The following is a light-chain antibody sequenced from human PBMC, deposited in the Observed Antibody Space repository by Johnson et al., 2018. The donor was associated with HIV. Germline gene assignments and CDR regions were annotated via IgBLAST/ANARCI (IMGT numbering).Light chain of an antibody. CDR1: SSNIGNNY. V-gene: IGLV1-51*02. CDR2: ENN. CDR3: GTWDSSLSAV. Sequence: QSVLTQPPSVSAAPGQKVTISCSGSSSNIGNNYVSWYQHLPGTAPKLLIYENNKRPSGIPDRFSGSKSGTSATLGITGLQTGDEADYYCGTWDSSLSAVFGTGTKVTVL. J-gene: IGLJ1*01.